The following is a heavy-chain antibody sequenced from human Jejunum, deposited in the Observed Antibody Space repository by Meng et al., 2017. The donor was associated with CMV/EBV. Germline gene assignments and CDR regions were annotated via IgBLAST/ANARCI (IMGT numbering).Heavy chain of an antibody. D-gene: IGHD2-2*01. CDR1: GYTLTSYA. CDR2: INGGNGKT. V-gene: IGHV1-3*01. CDR3: ARDVVVPAALTVRIDY. J-gene: IGHJ4*02. Sequence: QVRLWELGAEVKKPGASVKVSCKASGYTLTSYAIHWVRQAPGQRLEWMGWINGGNGKTKYSQKFQGRVTITRDTSASTAYMELSSLRSEDTAVYYCARDVVVPAALTVRIDYWGQGTLVTVSS.